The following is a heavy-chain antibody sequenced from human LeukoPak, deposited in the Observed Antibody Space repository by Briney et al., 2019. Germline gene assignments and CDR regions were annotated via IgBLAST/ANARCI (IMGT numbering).Heavy chain of an antibody. CDR1: GYTFTSYY. CDR3: ALGVVITHFDY. Sequence: ASVKVSCKASGYTFTSYYMHWVRQAPGQGLEWMGIINPSGGSSSYAQKFQGRVTMTRDTSTSTVYMELSSLRSEDTAVYYCALGVVITHFDYWGQGTLVTVSS. V-gene: IGHV1-46*01. J-gene: IGHJ4*02. CDR2: INPSGGSS. D-gene: IGHD3-22*01.